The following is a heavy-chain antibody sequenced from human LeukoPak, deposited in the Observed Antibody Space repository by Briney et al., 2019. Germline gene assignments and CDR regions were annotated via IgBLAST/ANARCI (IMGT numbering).Heavy chain of an antibody. V-gene: IGHV3-48*01. CDR1: GFIFSGYS. J-gene: IGHJ5*02. D-gene: IGHD2-2*02. CDR3: ARDLNEMRDIVVVPAATPPNWFDP. Sequence: GGSLRLSCAASGFIFSGYSMNWVRQAPGKGLEWVSSISSSSSTIYYADSVKGRFTISRDNAKNSLYLQMNSLRAEDTAVYYCARDLNEMRDIVVVPAATPPNWFDPWGQGTLVTVSS. CDR2: ISSSSSTI.